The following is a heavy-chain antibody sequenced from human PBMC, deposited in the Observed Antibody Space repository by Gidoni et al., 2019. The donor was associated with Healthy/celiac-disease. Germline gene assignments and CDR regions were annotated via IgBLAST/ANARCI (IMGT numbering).Heavy chain of an antibody. CDR2: ISSSSSYI. J-gene: IGHJ4*02. CDR1: GFTFSSYS. Sequence: EVQLVESGGGLVKPGGSLRLSCAASGFTFSSYSMNWVRQAPGRGLEWVSSISSSSSYIYYADSVKGRFTISRDNAKNSLYLQMNSLRAEDTAVYYCARALYRMGSSGYYGYRGQGTLVTVSS. D-gene: IGHD3-22*01. V-gene: IGHV3-21*01. CDR3: ARALYRMGSSGYYGY.